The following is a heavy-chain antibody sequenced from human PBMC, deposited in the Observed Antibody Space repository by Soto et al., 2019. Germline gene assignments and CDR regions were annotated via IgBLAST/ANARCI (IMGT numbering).Heavy chain of an antibody. CDR2: INPNSGGT. CDR3: ASLSPSLAHGNPNYYYYGMDV. Sequence: ASVKVSCKASGYTFTGYYMHWVRQAPGQGLEWMGRINPNSGGTNYAQKFQGRVTMTRDTSISTAYMELSRLRSDDTAVYYCASLSPSLAHGNPNYYYYGMDVWGQGTTVTVSS. J-gene: IGHJ6*02. V-gene: IGHV1-2*06. D-gene: IGHD5-12*01. CDR1: GYTFTGYY.